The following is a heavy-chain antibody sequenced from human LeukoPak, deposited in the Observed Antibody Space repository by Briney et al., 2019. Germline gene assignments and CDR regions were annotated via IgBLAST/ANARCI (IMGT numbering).Heavy chain of an antibody. CDR2: IYYSGST. Sequence: SETLSLTCTVSGGSISSYYWSWIRQPPGKGLEWIGYIYYSGSTNYNPSLKSRVTISVDTSKNQFSLKLSSVTAADTAVYYCASSDSSGYYYLGAFDIWGQGTMVTVSS. D-gene: IGHD3-22*01. J-gene: IGHJ3*02. CDR3: ASSDSSGYYYLGAFDI. V-gene: IGHV4-59*01. CDR1: GGSISSYY.